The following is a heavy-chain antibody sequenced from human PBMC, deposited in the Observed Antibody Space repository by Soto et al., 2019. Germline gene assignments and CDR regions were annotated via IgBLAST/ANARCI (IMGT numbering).Heavy chain of an antibody. V-gene: IGHV1-8*01. J-gene: IGHJ4*02. CDR1: GYSFTSLD. CDR2: MEPSSGKT. CDR3: ARGVTAGVDY. Sequence: ASVKVSCKASGYSFTSLDINWVRQTTGQGLEWMGWMEPSSGKTGYAQRFQDRVTMARDTSINTAYMELRSLTSDDTAFYYCARGVTAGVDYWGQGTMVTV. D-gene: IGHD3-10*01.